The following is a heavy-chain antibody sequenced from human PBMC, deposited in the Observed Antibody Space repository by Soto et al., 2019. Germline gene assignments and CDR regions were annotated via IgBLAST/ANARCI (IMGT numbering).Heavy chain of an antibody. D-gene: IGHD4-17*01. J-gene: IGHJ6*02. Sequence: SETLSLTCAVSGGSISSSSYYWAWIRQPPGKGLEWIANIYYTGSTYYNPSLGGRVTISIDTSKDQFSLKLGSVTAADTAVYYCARVNYGDYYYGMDVWGQGTTVTVPS. CDR1: GGSISSSSYY. CDR2: IYYTGST. CDR3: ARVNYGDYYYGMDV. V-gene: IGHV4-39*01.